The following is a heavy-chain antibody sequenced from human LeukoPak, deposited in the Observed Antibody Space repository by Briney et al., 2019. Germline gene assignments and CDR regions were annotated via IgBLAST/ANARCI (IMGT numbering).Heavy chain of an antibody. V-gene: IGHV3-23*01. D-gene: IGHD5-18*01. Sequence: PGGSLRLSCAGTGFTFINAWMSWVRQSPGKGLEWVSVVAGSGGSTDYADSVKGRFTISRDNSKNTLYLQMNSLRAEDTAVYYCAKGYNYFDYWGQGTLVTVSS. CDR1: GFTFINAW. J-gene: IGHJ4*02. CDR2: VAGSGGST. CDR3: AKGYNYFDY.